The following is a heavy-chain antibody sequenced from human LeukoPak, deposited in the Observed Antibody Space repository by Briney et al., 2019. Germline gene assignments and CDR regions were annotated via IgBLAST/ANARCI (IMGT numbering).Heavy chain of an antibody. D-gene: IGHD3-3*01. CDR2: LYYSGST. Sequence: SETLSLTCTVSGGSISSSSYYWGWIRQPPGKGLEWIGSLYYSGSTYYNPSLKSRVTISVDTSKNQFSLKLSSVTAADTAVYYCARVSGNDAFDIWGQGTMVTVSS. CDR3: ARVSGNDAFDI. J-gene: IGHJ3*02. CDR1: GGSISSSSYY. V-gene: IGHV4-39*07.